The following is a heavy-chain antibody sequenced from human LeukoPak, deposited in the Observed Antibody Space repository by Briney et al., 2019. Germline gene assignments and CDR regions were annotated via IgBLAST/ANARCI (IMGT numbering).Heavy chain of an antibody. CDR1: GHTFTSYG. D-gene: IGHD6-19*01. CDR2: ISAYNGNT. Sequence: ASVKVSCKASGHTFTSYGISWVRQAPGQGLEWMGWISAYNGNTNYAQKLQGRVTMTTDTSTSTAYMELRSLRSDDTAVYYCARAVAGGKVFDYWGQGTLVTVSS. J-gene: IGHJ4*02. CDR3: ARAVAGGKVFDY. V-gene: IGHV1-18*01.